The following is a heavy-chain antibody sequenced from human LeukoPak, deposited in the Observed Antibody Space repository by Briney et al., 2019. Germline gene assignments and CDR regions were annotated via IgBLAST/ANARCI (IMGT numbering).Heavy chain of an antibody. CDR2: IYTSGST. CDR3: ARADAIAAAGTLVRFDP. CDR1: GGSICSGSYY. V-gene: IGHV4-61*02. D-gene: IGHD6-13*01. Sequence: SQTLSLTCTVSGGSICSGSYYWSWIRQPAGKGLEWIGRIYTSGSTNYNPSLKSRVTISVDTSKNQFSLKLSSVTAADTAVYYCARADAIAAAGTLVRFDPWGQGTLVTVSS. J-gene: IGHJ5*02.